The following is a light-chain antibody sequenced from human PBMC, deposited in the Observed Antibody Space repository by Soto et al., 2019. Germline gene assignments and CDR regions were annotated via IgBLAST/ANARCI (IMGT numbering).Light chain of an antibody. CDR2: AAS. CDR3: QQTHSIPQT. Sequence: IQLTQSTSSLSASVGDRVTITCRASQSISSWLAWYQQKPGKAPKLLIYAASSVQSGVPARLSGSGSATFFTLTIHNLQPDDFATYLCQQTHSIPQTLGPGTKVDIK. CDR1: QSISSW. V-gene: IGKV1-12*01. J-gene: IGKJ3*01.